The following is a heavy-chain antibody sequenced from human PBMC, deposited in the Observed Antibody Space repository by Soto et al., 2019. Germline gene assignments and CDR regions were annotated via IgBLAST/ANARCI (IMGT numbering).Heavy chain of an antibody. J-gene: IGHJ4*02. Sequence: SETLSLTCTVSGGSISSYYWSWIRQPPGKGLEWIGYIYYSGSTNYNPSLKSRVTISVDTSKSQFSLKLNSVTAADSAVYFCARLEGLATISYYFDFWGPGALVTISS. CDR2: IYYSGST. CDR1: GGSISSYY. D-gene: IGHD3-9*01. CDR3: ARLEGLATISYYFDF. V-gene: IGHV4-59*08.